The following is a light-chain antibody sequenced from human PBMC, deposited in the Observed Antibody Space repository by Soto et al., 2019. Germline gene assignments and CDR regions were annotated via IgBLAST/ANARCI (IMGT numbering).Light chain of an antibody. V-gene: IGKV1-39*01. CDR3: QHSYSSPPWT. CDR2: RAS. CDR1: QDIYKY. Sequence: DIQMTQSPSSLSAAVGDRVTFTCQASQDIYKYLNWYQQKPGTAPRLLIYRASTVKTGVPPRFSGSGSGRDFTLTISSLRPEDIATYFCQHSYSSPPWTFGPGTKVEVK. J-gene: IGKJ1*01.